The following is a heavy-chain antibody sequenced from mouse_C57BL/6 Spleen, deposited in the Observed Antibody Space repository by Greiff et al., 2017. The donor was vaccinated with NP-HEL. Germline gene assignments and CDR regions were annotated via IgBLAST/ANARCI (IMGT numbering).Heavy chain of an antibody. J-gene: IGHJ3*01. D-gene: IGHD3-2*02. CDR1: GFTFSDYY. V-gene: IGHV5-16*01. CDR2: INYDGSST. CDR3: ARADSSGYVPFAY. Sequence: VQLKESEGGLVQPGSSMKLSCTASGFTFSDYYMAWVRQVPEKGLEWVANINYDGSSTYYLDSLKSRFIISRDNAKNILYLQMSSLKSEDTATYYCARADSSGYVPFAYWGQGTLVTVSA.